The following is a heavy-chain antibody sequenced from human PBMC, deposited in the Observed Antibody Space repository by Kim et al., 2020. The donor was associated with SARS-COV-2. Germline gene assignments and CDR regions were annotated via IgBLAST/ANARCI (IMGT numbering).Heavy chain of an antibody. Sequence: GGSLRLSCAASGFTFSSYSMNWVRQAPGKGLEWVSSISSSSSYIYYADSVKGRFTISRDNAKNSLYLQMNSLRAEDTAVYYCARTQTMVRGVRFYYGMDVWGQGTTVTVSS. CDR2: ISSSSSYI. CDR3: ARTQTMVRGVRFYYGMDV. J-gene: IGHJ6*02. D-gene: IGHD3-10*01. V-gene: IGHV3-21*01. CDR1: GFTFSSYS.